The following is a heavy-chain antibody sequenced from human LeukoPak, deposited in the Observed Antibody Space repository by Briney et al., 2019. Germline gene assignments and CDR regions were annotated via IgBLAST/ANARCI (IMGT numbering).Heavy chain of an antibody. J-gene: IGHJ6*02. CDR2: ITGSGGSI. CDR3: AKHSGSYPVPGMDV. Sequence: GGSLRLSGAASGFTFRSYGMSWVRQAPGKGLEWVSAITGSGGSIFYADSVKGRFTIARDNSNNTLYLQMNSLRAEDTAVYYCAKHSGSYPVPGMDVWGQGTTVTVSS. V-gene: IGHV3-23*01. D-gene: IGHD1-26*01. CDR1: GFTFRSYG.